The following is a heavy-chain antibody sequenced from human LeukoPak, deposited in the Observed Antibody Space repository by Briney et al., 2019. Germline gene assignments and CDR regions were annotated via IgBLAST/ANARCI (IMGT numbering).Heavy chain of an antibody. Sequence: ASVKVSCTASGYTFTGYYMHWVRQAPGQGLEWMGRINPNSGGTNYAQKFQGRVTMTRDTSISTAYMELSRLRSDDTAVYYCASLGSSILTGTHDYWGQGTLVTVSS. D-gene: IGHD1-7*01. CDR1: GYTFTGYY. V-gene: IGHV1-2*06. J-gene: IGHJ4*02. CDR2: INPNSGGT. CDR3: ASLGSSILTGTHDY.